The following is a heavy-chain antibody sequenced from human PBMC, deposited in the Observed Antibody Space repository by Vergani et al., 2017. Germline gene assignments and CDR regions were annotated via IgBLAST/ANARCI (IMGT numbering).Heavy chain of an antibody. Sequence: QVQLQESGPGLVKPSETLSLTCTVSGGSISSYYWSWIRQPPGKGLDWIGYIYYSGSTNYNPSLKSRVTRSVDTSKNQFSLKLSSVTAADTAVYYCARAGYCGGDCYTFDYWGQGTLVTVSS. D-gene: IGHD2-21*02. CDR2: IYYSGST. V-gene: IGHV4-59*01. CDR3: ARAGYCGGDCYTFDY. CDR1: GGSISSYY. J-gene: IGHJ4*02.